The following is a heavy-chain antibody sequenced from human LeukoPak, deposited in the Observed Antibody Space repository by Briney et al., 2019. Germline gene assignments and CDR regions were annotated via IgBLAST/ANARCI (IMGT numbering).Heavy chain of an antibody. CDR3: ARARIAVAGVSIVDYFDY. Sequence: SETLSLTCTVSGGSISSSTFYWGWIRQPPGKGLEWIGTIYYSGSTFYNPSLKSRVTVSVDTSKNQFSLKLSSVTAADTAVYYCARARIAVAGVSIVDYFDYWGQGTLVTVSS. V-gene: IGHV4-39*07. CDR2: IYYSGST. CDR1: GGSISSSTFY. D-gene: IGHD6-19*01. J-gene: IGHJ4*02.